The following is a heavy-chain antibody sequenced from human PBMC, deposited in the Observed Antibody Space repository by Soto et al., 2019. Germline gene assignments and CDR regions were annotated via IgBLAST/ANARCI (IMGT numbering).Heavy chain of an antibody. CDR2: IYYSGST. Sequence: SETLSLTCTVSGGSISSSSYYWGWIRQPPGKGLEWIGSIYYSGSTYYNPSLKSRVTISVDTSKNQFSLKLSSVTAADTAVYYCARAGAEYSSSSRYFQHWGQGTLVTVSS. V-gene: IGHV4-39*07. J-gene: IGHJ1*01. CDR3: ARAGAEYSSSSRYFQH. CDR1: GGSISSSSYY. D-gene: IGHD6-6*01.